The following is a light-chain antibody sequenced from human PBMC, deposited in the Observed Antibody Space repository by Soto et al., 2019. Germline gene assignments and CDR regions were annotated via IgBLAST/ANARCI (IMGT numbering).Light chain of an antibody. Sequence: QSVLTQPASVSGSPGQSITISCTGTSSDVGGYNYVSWYQQHPGKAPKPMIYDVSNRPSGVSNRFSGSKSGTTASLTTSGIQAEDDADYYCSSYTSSRTVVFGGGTKLTVL. V-gene: IGLV2-14*01. J-gene: IGLJ2*01. CDR1: SSDVGGYNY. CDR3: SSYTSSRTVV. CDR2: DVS.